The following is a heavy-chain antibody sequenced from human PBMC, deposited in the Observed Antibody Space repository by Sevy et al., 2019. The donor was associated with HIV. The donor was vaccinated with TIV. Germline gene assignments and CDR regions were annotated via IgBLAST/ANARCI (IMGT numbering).Heavy chain of an antibody. V-gene: IGHV1-8*01. CDR1: GYTFTNYD. D-gene: IGHD2-2*03. CDR3: ATGIVLLGIVVVPAARGWFDP. J-gene: IGHJ5*02. CDR2: MNPNSGNT. Sequence: ASVKVSCKASGYTFTNYDINWVRQATGQGLEWMGWMNPNSGNTGYAQKFQGRVTMTRNTSISTAYMEMSSLRTEDTAVYYWATGIVLLGIVVVPAARGWFDPWGQGTLVTVSS.